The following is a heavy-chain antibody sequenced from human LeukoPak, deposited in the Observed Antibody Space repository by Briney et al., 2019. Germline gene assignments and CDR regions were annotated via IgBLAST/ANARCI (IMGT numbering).Heavy chain of an antibody. CDR1: GGTFSSYA. Sequence: ASVKVSCKASGGTFSSYAISWVRQAPGQGLEWMGGIIPIFGTANYAQKFQGRVTITADKSTSTAYMELSSLRSEDTAVYYCARDRGTSMDPFDYWGQGTLVTVSS. D-gene: IGHD5-18*01. CDR3: ARDRGTSMDPFDY. CDR2: IIPIFGTA. V-gene: IGHV1-69*06. J-gene: IGHJ4*02.